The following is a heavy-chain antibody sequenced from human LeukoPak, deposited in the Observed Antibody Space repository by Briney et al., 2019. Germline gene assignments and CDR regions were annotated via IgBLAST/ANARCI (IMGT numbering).Heavy chain of an antibody. J-gene: IGHJ4*02. Sequence: SETLSLTCAVSGYSISSGYYWGWIRQPPGKGLEWIGSIYYSGSTYYNPSLKSRVTISVDTSKNQFSLKLSSVTAADTAVYYCVCSSPSLRVTTYDYWGQGTLVTVSS. CDR1: GYSISSGYY. D-gene: IGHD4-17*01. CDR3: VCSSPSLRVTTYDY. V-gene: IGHV4-38-2*01. CDR2: IYYSGST.